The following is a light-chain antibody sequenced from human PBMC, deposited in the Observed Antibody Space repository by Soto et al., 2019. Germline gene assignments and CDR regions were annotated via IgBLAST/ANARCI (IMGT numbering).Light chain of an antibody. J-gene: IGLJ2*01. CDR1: SSDIGAYNF. V-gene: IGLV2-14*03. CDR2: DVN. Sequence: QSVLTHPASVSESPGQSITISCTGTSSDIGAYNFVSWYQQHPGKAPKLMLYDVNIRPSGVSNRFSGSKSGNTASLTISGLQAEDEADYYCTSWTTSTTMIFGGGTKLTVL. CDR3: TSWTTSTTMI.